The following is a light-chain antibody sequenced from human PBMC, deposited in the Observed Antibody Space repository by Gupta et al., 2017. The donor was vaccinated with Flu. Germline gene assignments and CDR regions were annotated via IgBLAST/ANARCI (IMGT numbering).Light chain of an antibody. CDR2: ANN. CDR1: SSNIGADFA. V-gene: IGLV1-40*01. J-gene: IGLJ1*01. Sequence: VTISCTGSSSNIGADFAVHWYQQLPATAPKLLIYANNNRPSGVPDRFSGSKSGTSASLAITGLQAEDEADYYCQSYDSSLGGYVFGTGTEVTGL. CDR3: QSYDSSLGGYV.